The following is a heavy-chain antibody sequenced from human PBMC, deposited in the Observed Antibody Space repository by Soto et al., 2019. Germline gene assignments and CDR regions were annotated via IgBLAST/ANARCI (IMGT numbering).Heavy chain of an antibody. V-gene: IGHV1-69*13. D-gene: IGHD3-16*02. CDR2: IIPIFGTA. Sequence: SVKVSCKASGGTFSSYAISWVRQAPGQGLEWMGGIIPIFGTANYAQKFQGRVTITADESTSTAYVELSSLRSEDTAVYYCATPPGRGYHYYDYWGQGTLVTVSS. CDR3: ATPPGRGYHYYDY. J-gene: IGHJ4*02. CDR1: GGTFSSYA.